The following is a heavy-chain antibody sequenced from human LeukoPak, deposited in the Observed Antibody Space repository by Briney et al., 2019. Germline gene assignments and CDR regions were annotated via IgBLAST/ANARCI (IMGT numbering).Heavy chain of an antibody. V-gene: IGHV1-69*06. CDR3: ARDRGYCSGGSCLTYFDP. D-gene: IGHD2-15*01. Sequence: SVKVSCKASGGTFSSYAISWVRQAPGQGLEWMGGIIPIFGTANYAQKFQGRVTITADTSTSTAYMELRSLRSDDTAVYYCARDRGYCSGGSCLTYFDPWGQGTLVTVSS. J-gene: IGHJ5*02. CDR2: IIPIFGTA. CDR1: GGTFSSYA.